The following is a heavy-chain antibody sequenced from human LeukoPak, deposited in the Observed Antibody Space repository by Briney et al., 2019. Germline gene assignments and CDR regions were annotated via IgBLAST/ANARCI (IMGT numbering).Heavy chain of an antibody. V-gene: IGHV5-51*01. CDR1: GYSFTSYW. Sequence: RGESLKISCKGSGYSFTSYWIGWVRQMPGKGLEWMGIIYPGDSDTRYSPSFQGRVTISADKSISTAYLQWSSLKASDTAMYYCARWENDYGDYGEFDYWGQGTLVTVSS. J-gene: IGHJ4*02. D-gene: IGHD4-17*01. CDR2: IYPGDSDT. CDR3: ARWENDYGDYGEFDY.